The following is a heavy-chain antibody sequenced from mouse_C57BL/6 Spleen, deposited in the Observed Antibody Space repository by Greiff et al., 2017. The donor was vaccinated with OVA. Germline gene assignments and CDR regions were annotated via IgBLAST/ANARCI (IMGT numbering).Heavy chain of an antibody. CDR3: ASLITTVVAYYFDY. CDR1: GYSITRGYY. D-gene: IGHD1-1*01. J-gene: IGHJ2*01. V-gene: IGHV3-6*01. Sequence: EVKLMESGPGLVKPSQSLSLTCSVTGYSITRGYYWNWLRQFPGNKLAWMGYISYDGSNNYNPSLKNRISITRDTSKNQFFLKLNSVTTEDTATYYCASLITTVVAYYFDYWGQGTTLTVSS. CDR2: ISYDGSN.